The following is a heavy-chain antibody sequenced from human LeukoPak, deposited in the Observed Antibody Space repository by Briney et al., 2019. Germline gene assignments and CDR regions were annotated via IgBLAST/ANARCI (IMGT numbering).Heavy chain of an antibody. D-gene: IGHD2-15*01. V-gene: IGHV3-23*01. CDR2: ISGSGGST. CDR1: GFTFSSYA. Sequence: GGSLRLSCAASGFTFSSYAMSWVRQAPGKGLEWVAAISGSGGSTYYADSVKGRFTISRDNSKNTLYLQMNSLRAEDTAVYYCAKWVVVAARVRWFDHWGQGTLVTVSS. J-gene: IGHJ5*02. CDR3: AKWVVVAARVRWFDH.